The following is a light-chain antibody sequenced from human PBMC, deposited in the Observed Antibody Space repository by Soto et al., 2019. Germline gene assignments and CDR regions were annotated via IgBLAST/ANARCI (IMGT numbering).Light chain of an antibody. CDR2: DAS. J-gene: IGKJ2*01. CDR3: QHYGTFPPST. CDR1: QSISSSY. Sequence: EMVLTQSPGTLSLSPGERATLSGRASQSISSSYLAWYQQKQGQAPRLLIYDASRRATGIPDRFSGSGSGTDFTLTISRLEPEDFAVYHCQHYGTFPPSTFGQGTNLEIK. V-gene: IGKV3-20*01.